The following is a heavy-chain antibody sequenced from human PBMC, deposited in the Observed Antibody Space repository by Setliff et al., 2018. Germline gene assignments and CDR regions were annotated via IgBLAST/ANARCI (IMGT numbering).Heavy chain of an antibody. CDR2: IYTSWST. CDR3: ARMSGFLYMDV. J-gene: IGHJ6*03. CDR1: ADSISSRHYY. Sequence: SETLSLTCTVSADSISSRHYYWSWIRQPAGKGLEWLGQIYTSWSTNYNPSLKGRATLSIDASKRKFSLKLTSVTAADTAVYYCARMSGFLYMDVWGKGTTVTV. V-gene: IGHV4-61*09. D-gene: IGHD3-3*01.